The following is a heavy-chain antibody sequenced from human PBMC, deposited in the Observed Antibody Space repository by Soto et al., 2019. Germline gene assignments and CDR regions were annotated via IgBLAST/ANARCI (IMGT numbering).Heavy chain of an antibody. J-gene: IGHJ4*02. D-gene: IGHD5-12*01. CDR1: GGTFSSYA. V-gene: IGHV1-69*06. Sequence: SVKVSCKASGGTFSSYAISWLRQAPGQGLEWMGGIIPIFGTANYAQKFQGRVTITADKSTSTAYMELSSLRSEDTAVYYCARGGSGYDLDYWGQGTLVTVSS. CDR3: ARGGSGYDLDY. CDR2: IIPIFGTA.